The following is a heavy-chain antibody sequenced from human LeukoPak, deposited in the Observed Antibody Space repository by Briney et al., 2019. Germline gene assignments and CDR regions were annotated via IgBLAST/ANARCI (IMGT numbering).Heavy chain of an antibody. J-gene: IGHJ4*02. Sequence: PSETLFLTCSVSGGSIGSNYWNWIRQPPGKGLEWIGYMDYSGSADYNPSLKSRVTMSVDTSNNRFSLKVTSVTTADTAIYYCARSGVPTARFDSWGQGTLVTVSS. CDR2: MDYSGSA. CDR3: ARSGVPTARFDS. CDR1: GGSIGSNY. D-gene: IGHD1-1*01. V-gene: IGHV4-59*01.